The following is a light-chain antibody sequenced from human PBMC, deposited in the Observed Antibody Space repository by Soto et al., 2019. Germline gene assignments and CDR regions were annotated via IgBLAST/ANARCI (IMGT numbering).Light chain of an antibody. CDR3: QQSDTTPSIS. Sequence: DIQMTQSPSSLSASVGDRVTITCRASQSISKYLNWYQQKSGQAPKLLIYAASTLQSGVPSRFSDSGSGTDFTLTISSLQPEDFATYYCQQSDTTPSISFGGGTRVE. V-gene: IGKV1-39*01. CDR1: QSISKY. CDR2: AAS. J-gene: IGKJ4*01.